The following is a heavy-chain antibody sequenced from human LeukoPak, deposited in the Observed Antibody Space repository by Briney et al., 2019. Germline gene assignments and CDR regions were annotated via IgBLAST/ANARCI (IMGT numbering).Heavy chain of an antibody. D-gene: IGHD3-9*01. CDR2: IYYSGST. J-gene: IGHJ5*02. CDR1: GGSIGSYY. CDR3: ARSVVLRYFEGPNNWFDP. Sequence: RPSETLSLTCTVSGGSIGSYYWSWIRQPPGKGLEWIGYIYYSGSTNCNPSLKSRVTISVDTSKNQFSLKLSSVTAADTAVYYCARSVVLRYFEGPNNWFDPWGQGTLVTVSS. V-gene: IGHV4-59*08.